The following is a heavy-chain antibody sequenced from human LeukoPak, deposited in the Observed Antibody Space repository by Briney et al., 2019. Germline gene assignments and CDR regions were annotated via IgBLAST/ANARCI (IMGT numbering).Heavy chain of an antibody. CDR3: ARDGRHRYYYDSSGFYGSWFDP. CDR2: ISGYNGNT. J-gene: IGHJ5*02. D-gene: IGHD3-22*01. V-gene: IGHV1-18*01. CDR1: GYTFTSYD. Sequence: RASVKVSCKASGYTFTSYDINWVRQAPGQGLEWMGWISGYNGNTKNAQKLQGRVTMTTDTSTSTAYMELRSLRSDDTAVYYCARDGRHRYYYDSSGFYGSWFDPWGQGTLVTVSS.